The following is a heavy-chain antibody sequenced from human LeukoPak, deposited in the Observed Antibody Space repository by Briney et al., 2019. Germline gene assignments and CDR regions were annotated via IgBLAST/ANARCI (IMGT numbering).Heavy chain of an antibody. J-gene: IGHJ5*02. D-gene: IGHD3-22*01. CDR3: AKLPIVGNWFDP. CDR2: ITDSGGAT. V-gene: IGHV3-23*01. Sequence: GGSLRLSCAASGFTFSTYAMSWVRQAPGKGLEWVSGITDSGGATFYADSVKGRFTISRDNTKSTLYLQKSSLRAEDTAVYYCAKLPIVGNWFDPWGQGTLVTVSS. CDR1: GFTFSTYA.